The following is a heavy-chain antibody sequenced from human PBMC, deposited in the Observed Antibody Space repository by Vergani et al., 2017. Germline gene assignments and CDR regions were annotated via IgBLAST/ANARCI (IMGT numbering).Heavy chain of an antibody. V-gene: IGHV1-2*02. CDR2: INPNSGGT. CDR1: GYTFTGYY. J-gene: IGHJ4*02. Sequence: QVQLVQSGAEVKKPGASVKVSCKASGYTFTGYYMHWVRQAPGQGLEWMGWINPNSGGTNYAQKLQGRVTMTTDTSTSTAYMELRSLRSDDTAVYYCARAVLAVAGRGPFDSWGQGTLVTVSS. CDR3: ARAVLAVAGRGPFDS. D-gene: IGHD6-19*01.